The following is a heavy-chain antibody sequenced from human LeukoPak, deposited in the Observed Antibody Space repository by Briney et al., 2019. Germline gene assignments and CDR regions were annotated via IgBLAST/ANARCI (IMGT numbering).Heavy chain of an antibody. CDR3: ARGGVYSTSAVDY. D-gene: IGHD6-6*01. J-gene: IGHJ4*02. V-gene: IGHV3-30*02. CDR1: GLTFSSCG. CDR2: VRSDGSDK. Sequence: GGSLRLSCAASGLTFSSCGMHWVRQAPGKGLEWVAFVRSDGSDKDYADSVRGRFTISRDNSKNTLYLQMNSLRADDTAVYYCARGGVYSTSAVDYWGQGTLVTVSS.